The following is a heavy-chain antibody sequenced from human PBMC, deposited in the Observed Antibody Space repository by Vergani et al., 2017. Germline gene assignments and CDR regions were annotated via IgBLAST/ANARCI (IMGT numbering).Heavy chain of an antibody. D-gene: IGHD5-12*01. Sequence: EVQLVESGGGLVQPGGSLRLSCAASGFTFSSYWMHWVRQAPGKGLVWVSRINSDGSSTSYADSVKGRFTISRDNAKNTLYLQMNSLRAEDTAVYYCARDPGLPPRRGYYYYGMDVWGQGTTVTVSS. CDR3: ARDPGLPPRRGYYYYGMDV. J-gene: IGHJ6*02. CDR1: GFTFSSYW. CDR2: INSDGSST. V-gene: IGHV3-74*01.